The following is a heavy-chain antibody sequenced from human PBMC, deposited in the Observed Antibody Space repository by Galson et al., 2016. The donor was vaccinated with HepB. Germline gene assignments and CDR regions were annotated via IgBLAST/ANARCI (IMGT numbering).Heavy chain of an antibody. D-gene: IGHD2-21*01. V-gene: IGHV5-51*01. CDR1: GYSFTNYW. Sequence: QSGAEVKKPGESLRISCEASGYSFTNYWIAWVRQMPGKGLELMGIIYPGDSDTRYSPSFQGQVTISADNSINTAYLQWSILKASDSAMYYFAGPLVGGGDHPHAVEIWGPGTKVTGSS. CDR3: AGPLVGGGDHPHAVEI. CDR2: IYPGDSDT. J-gene: IGHJ3*02.